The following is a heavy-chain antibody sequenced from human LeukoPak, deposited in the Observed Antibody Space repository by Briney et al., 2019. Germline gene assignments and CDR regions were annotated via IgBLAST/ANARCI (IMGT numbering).Heavy chain of an antibody. CDR1: GYTFTGYY. V-gene: IGHV1-2*02. J-gene: IGHJ4*02. D-gene: IGHD5-18*01. CDR3: ARKPRGYSYGHFDY. Sequence: ASVKVSCKASGYTFTGYYMHWVRQAPGQGLEWMEWINPNSGGTNYAQKFQGRVTMTRDTSISTAYMELSRLRSDDTAVYYCARKPRGYSYGHFDYWGQGTLVTVSS. CDR2: INPNSGGT.